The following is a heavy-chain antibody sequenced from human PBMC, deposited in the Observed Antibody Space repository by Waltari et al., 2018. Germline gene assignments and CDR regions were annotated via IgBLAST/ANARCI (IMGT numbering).Heavy chain of an antibody. CDR1: GFTFSNAW. CDR2: IKSKTDGGTT. Sequence: EVQLVESGGGLVKPGGSLRLSCAASGFTFSNAWMSWVRQAPGKGLEWVGRIKSKTDGGTTDYDAPVKGRFTISRDDSKNTLYLQMNSLKTEDTAVYYCTTDEYYYDSSGTFDIWGQGTMVTVSS. CDR3: TTDEYYYDSSGTFDI. J-gene: IGHJ3*02. V-gene: IGHV3-15*01. D-gene: IGHD3-22*01.